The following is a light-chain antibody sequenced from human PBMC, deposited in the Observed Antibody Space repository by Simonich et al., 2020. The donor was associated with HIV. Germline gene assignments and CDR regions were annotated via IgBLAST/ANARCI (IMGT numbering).Light chain of an antibody. CDR2: AAS. Sequence: DIQMTQSPSSLSTSLGNRITITCRENQRISSDLNWYQQKPGKAPKLLIYAASSLQIGVPSRFSGSGSGTDFTLTISSLQREDFASYYCQQSYSTPFTFGQGTKVEIK. V-gene: IGKV1-39*01. J-gene: IGKJ2*01. CDR1: QRISSD. CDR3: QQSYSTPFT.